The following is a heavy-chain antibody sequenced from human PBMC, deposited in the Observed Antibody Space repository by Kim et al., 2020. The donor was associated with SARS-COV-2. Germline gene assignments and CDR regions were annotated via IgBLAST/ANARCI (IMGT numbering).Heavy chain of an antibody. CDR1: GGSVSSGSYY. J-gene: IGHJ5*02. CDR2: IYYSGST. CDR3: AREATVTTFDWFDP. Sequence: SETLSLTCTVSGGSVSSGSYYWSWIRQPPGKGLEWIGYIYYSGSTNYNPSLKSRVTISVDTSKNQFSLKLSSVTAADTAVYYCAREATVTTFDWFDPWGQGTLVTVSS. D-gene: IGHD4-17*01. V-gene: IGHV4-61*01.